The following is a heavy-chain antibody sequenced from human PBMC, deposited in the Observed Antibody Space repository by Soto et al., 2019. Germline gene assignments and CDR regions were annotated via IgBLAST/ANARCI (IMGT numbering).Heavy chain of an antibody. CDR3: ARHVPGTTTGTYSFDS. J-gene: IGHJ4*02. D-gene: IGHD1-1*01. Sequence: SETLSLTCTVSGGSISSSNYYWGWIRQPPGKGLEWIGSRRHSGSTFYNPSLRSRVTMSVDTSKNHFSLNLSSVTAADTAVYYCARHVPGTTTGTYSFDSWGQGTLVTVSS. CDR2: RRHSGST. CDR1: GGSISSSNYY. V-gene: IGHV4-39*01.